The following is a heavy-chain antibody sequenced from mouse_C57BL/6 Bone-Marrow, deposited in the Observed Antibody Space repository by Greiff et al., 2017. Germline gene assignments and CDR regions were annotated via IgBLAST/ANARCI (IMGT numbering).Heavy chain of an antibody. CDR1: GYTFTSYW. Sequence: QVQLKQPGAELVKPGASVKLSCKASGYTFTSYWMQWVKQRPGQGLEWIGEIDPSDSYTNYNQKFKGKATLTVDTSSSTAYMQLSSLTSEDSAVYYCAKLGRGFDYWGQGTTLTVSS. D-gene: IGHD4-1*01. CDR2: IDPSDSYT. J-gene: IGHJ2*01. V-gene: IGHV1-50*01. CDR3: AKLGRGFDY.